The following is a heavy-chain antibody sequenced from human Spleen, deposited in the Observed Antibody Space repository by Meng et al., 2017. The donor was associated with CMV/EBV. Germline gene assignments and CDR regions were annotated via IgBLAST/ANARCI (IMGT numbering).Heavy chain of an antibody. D-gene: IGHD3-10*01. CDR1: GGSFSGYY. J-gene: IGHJ4*02. CDR2: INHSGST. V-gene: IGHV4-34*01. CDR3: ARARSYGSGSYYNY. Sequence: QVRLQQWGAGVLKPSETLSLTCAVYGGSFSGYYWSWSRQPPGKGLEWIGEINHSGSTNYNPSLKSRVTISVDTSKNQFSLKLSSVTAADTAVYYCARARSYGSGSYYNYWGQGTLVTVSS.